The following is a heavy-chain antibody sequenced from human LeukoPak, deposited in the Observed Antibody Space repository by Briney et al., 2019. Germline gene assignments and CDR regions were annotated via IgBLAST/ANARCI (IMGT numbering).Heavy chain of an antibody. CDR2: ISYDGSNK. CDR3: ARDQYPSRYYYYYYGMDV. D-gene: IGHD4-11*01. Sequence: PGRSLRLSCAASGFTFGSYGMHWVRQAPGKGLEWVAVISYDGSNKYYADSVKGRFTISRDNSKNTLYLQMNSLRAEDTAVYYCARDQYPSRYYYYYYGMDVWGQGTTVTVSS. V-gene: IGHV3-30*03. CDR1: GFTFGSYG. J-gene: IGHJ6*02.